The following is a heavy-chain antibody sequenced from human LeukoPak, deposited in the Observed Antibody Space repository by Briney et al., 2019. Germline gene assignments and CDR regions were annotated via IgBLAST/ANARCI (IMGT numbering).Heavy chain of an antibody. Sequence: KLGASLEISCKGSGSIFTSYWIGWVRPLPGKGLEWMGIIYPGDSDTKYSPSFQGQVTISADKSISTAYLQWSSLKAADTAMYYCARYCSGGSCNSNAFDIWGQGTMVTVPS. CDR3: ARYCSGGSCNSNAFDI. CDR1: GSIFTSYW. V-gene: IGHV5-51*01. CDR2: IYPGDSDT. J-gene: IGHJ3*02. D-gene: IGHD2-15*01.